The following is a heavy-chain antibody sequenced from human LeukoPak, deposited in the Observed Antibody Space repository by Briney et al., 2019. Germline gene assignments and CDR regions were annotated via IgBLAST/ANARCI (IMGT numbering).Heavy chain of an antibody. Sequence: ASVKVSCKASGDTFIPYTFSWVRHAPGQGLEWIGRIIPSLDVANYAHKFQGRVTLSVDRDTATTYMEVTSLRSEDTAIYYCARDHCSPGTCLGGHWGQGTLVTVSS. CDR2: IIPSLDVA. V-gene: IGHV1-69*04. CDR3: ARDHCSPGTCLGGH. D-gene: IGHD2-15*01. CDR1: GDTFIPYT. J-gene: IGHJ4*02.